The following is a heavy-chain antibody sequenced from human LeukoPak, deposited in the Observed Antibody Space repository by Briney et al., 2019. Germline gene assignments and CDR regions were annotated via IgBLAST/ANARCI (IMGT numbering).Heavy chain of an antibody. CDR3: TTGTWLSQDY. J-gene: IGHJ4*02. CDR2: IKDKADGGPT. V-gene: IGHV3-15*01. CDR1: GFPVTNAW. Sequence: AGGSLRLSCTVSGFPVTNAWMRWVRRAPGKGLEWVGRIKDKADGGPTDYAAPVKGRFSISTDDSKNTLSLQMNSLKTEDTAVYYCTTGTWLSQDYWGQGTLVTVSS. D-gene: IGHD3-22*01.